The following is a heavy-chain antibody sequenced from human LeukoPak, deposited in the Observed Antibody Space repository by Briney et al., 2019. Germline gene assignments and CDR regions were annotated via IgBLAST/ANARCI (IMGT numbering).Heavy chain of an antibody. J-gene: IGHJ4*02. V-gene: IGHV4-34*01. D-gene: IGHD6-6*01. CDR3: ARGDREGYSSSSAAY. Sequence: SETLSLTCAVYGGXFSGYYWTWIRQPPGKGLEWIGEINQGGTTNYNPSLRSRVTILIDTSRNQFSLRLSSVTAADTAVYYCARGDREGYSSSSAAYWGQGTLVTVSS. CDR2: INQGGTT. CDR1: GGXFSGYY.